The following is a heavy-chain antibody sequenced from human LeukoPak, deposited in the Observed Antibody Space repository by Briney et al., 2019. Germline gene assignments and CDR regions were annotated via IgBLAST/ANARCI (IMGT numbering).Heavy chain of an antibody. Sequence: SETLSLTCTVSGGSISSDYWSWIRQPPGKGLEWIGYIYYSGNTNYNPSLKSRVTISVDTSKNQFSLKLSSVTAADTAVYYCARDRGGYSSPFDSWGQGTLVTVSS. CDR2: IYYSGNT. CDR1: GGSISSDY. J-gene: IGHJ4*02. V-gene: IGHV4-59*01. D-gene: IGHD4-11*01. CDR3: ARDRGGYSSPFDS.